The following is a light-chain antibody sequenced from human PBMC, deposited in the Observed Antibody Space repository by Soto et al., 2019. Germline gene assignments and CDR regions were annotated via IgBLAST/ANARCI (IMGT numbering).Light chain of an antibody. CDR2: GAS. V-gene: IGKV1-9*01. CDR3: QQLNSFPIA. J-gene: IGKJ3*01. Sequence: IQLTQSPSSLSASVGDRVTITCRASQGISSFLAWYQQKPGGAPKLLIYGASTWQSGVPSRFSGSGSGTDFTLTISSLHPEDFATYYCQQLNSFPIACGPGTKVEIQ. CDR1: QGISSF.